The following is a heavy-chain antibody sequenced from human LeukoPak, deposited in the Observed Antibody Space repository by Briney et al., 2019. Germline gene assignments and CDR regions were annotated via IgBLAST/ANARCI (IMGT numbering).Heavy chain of an antibody. CDR3: ASGMVRGLAPVVLDY. J-gene: IGHJ4*02. CDR1: GGSISSSNW. V-gene: IGHV4-4*02. CDR2: IYYSGST. D-gene: IGHD3-10*01. Sequence: SETLSLTCAVSGGSISSSNWWSWIRQPPGKGLEWIGSIYYSGSTYYNPSLKSRVTISVDTSKNQFSLKLSSVTAADTAVYYCASGMVRGLAPVVLDYWGQGTLVTVSS.